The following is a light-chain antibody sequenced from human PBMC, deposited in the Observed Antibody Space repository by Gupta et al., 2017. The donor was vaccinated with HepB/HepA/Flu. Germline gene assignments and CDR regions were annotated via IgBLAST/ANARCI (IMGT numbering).Light chain of an antibody. V-gene: IGKV3-11*01. J-gene: IGKJ1*01. CDR2: DTS. CDR3: QQRRHWPPT. CDR1: QTVNNF. Sequence: LTQSPATLSLSPGERATLSCRASQTVNNFLVWYQQRLGQPPRLLMYDTSNRDAGVPSRFSGSGSATDYTLTISSLEPEDFATYFCQQRRHWPPTFGQGTKVEVK.